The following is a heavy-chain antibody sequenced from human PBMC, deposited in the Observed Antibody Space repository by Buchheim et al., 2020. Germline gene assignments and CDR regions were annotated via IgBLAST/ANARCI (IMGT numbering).Heavy chain of an antibody. CDR2: IYDSGTT. CDR3: ARAGYANSWSFDY. Sequence: QVQLQESGPGLVKPSETLSLTCTVSGGSISSYYWNWIRQPAGKGLEWIGRIYDSGTTSYNPSLNSRVTMSIDTSKNQFSLKVRSVTAADTAVYYCARAGYANSWSFDYWGQGTL. V-gene: IGHV4-4*07. J-gene: IGHJ4*02. CDR1: GGSISSYY. D-gene: IGHD2-2*01.